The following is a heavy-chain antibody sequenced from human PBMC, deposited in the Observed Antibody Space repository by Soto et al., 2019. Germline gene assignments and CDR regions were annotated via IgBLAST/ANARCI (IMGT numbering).Heavy chain of an antibody. J-gene: IGHJ3*02. CDR3: ATLTTVTYDAFDI. V-gene: IGHV3-9*01. CDR1: GFTFDDYA. CDR2: ISWNSGSI. D-gene: IGHD4-4*01. Sequence: GGSLRLSCAASGFTFDDYAMNWVRQAPGKGLEWVSGISWNSGSIDYADSVKGRFTISRDNAKNSLYLQMNSLRAEDTALYYCATLTTVTYDAFDIWGQGTMVTVSS.